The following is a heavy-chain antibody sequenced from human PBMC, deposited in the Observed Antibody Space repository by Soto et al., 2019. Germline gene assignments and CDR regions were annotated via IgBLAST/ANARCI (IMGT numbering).Heavy chain of an antibody. J-gene: IGHJ4*02. CDR2: IHYSGST. D-gene: IGHD6-19*01. V-gene: IGHV4-59*01. CDR3: ARYRSGWYYFDL. CDR1: GGSISSYY. Sequence: SETLSLTCTVSGGSISSYYWSWIRQPPGKGLEWIGYIHYSGSTNYNPSLKSRVTISVDTSKNQFSLKLSSVTAADTSVYYCARYRSGWYYFDLWGEGTLVTVSS.